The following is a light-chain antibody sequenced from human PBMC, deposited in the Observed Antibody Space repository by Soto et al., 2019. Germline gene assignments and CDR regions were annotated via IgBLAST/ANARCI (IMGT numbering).Light chain of an antibody. Sequence: EIVLTQSPGTPSLSPGERATLSCGASQTVTSNYLAWYQQKSGQAPRLLISGASTRATGIPDRFSGSGSGTDFTLTISRLEPEDFAVYYCQQYVSSPWTFGQGTKVEI. J-gene: IGKJ1*01. CDR1: QTVTSNY. CDR2: GAS. V-gene: IGKV3-20*01. CDR3: QQYVSSPWT.